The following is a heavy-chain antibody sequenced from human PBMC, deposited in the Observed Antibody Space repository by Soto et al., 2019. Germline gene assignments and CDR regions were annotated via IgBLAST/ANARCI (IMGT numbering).Heavy chain of an antibody. CDR1: GGSFSGYY. Sequence: SETLSLTCAVYGGSFSGYYWSWIRQPPGKGLEWIGEINHSGSTNYNPSLKSRVTISVDTSKNQFSLKLSSVTAADTAVYYCARGSDFWSGYYRRYYYYGMDVWGQGTTVTVSS. D-gene: IGHD3-3*01. V-gene: IGHV4-34*01. J-gene: IGHJ6*02. CDR2: INHSGST. CDR3: ARGSDFWSGYYRRYYYYGMDV.